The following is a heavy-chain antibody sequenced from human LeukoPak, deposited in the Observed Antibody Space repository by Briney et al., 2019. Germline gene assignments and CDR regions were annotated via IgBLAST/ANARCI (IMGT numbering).Heavy chain of an antibody. CDR2: ISSSGSTI. V-gene: IGHV3-48*04. Sequence: GGSLRLSCAASGFTFSSYAMSWVRQAPGKGLEWVSYISSSGSTIYYADSVKGRFTISRDNAKNSLYLQMNSLRAEDTAVYYCARDRGSYYEITYYFDYWGQGTLVTVSS. CDR3: ARDRGSYYEITYYFDY. CDR1: GFTFSSYA. J-gene: IGHJ4*02. D-gene: IGHD1-26*01.